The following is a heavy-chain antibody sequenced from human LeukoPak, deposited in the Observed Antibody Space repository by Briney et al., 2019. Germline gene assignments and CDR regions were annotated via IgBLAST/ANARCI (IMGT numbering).Heavy chain of an antibody. D-gene: IGHD6-6*01. Sequence: GGSLRLSCAASGFTFNSYWFHWVRQAPGKGLEWVANIKYDGSEKYYVDSVKGRFTISRDNAENSLHLQMNSLRAEDTAVYYCARDSVRGRPLVAFDIWGQGTMVTVSS. V-gene: IGHV3-7*01. CDR1: GFTFNSYW. CDR2: IKYDGSEK. CDR3: ARDSVRGRPLVAFDI. J-gene: IGHJ3*02.